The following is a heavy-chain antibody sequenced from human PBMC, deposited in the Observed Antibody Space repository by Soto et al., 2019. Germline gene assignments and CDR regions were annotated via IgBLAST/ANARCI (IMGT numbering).Heavy chain of an antibody. J-gene: IGHJ4*02. CDR2: IYPGDHES. CDR3: ARSPRSSPYFDY. D-gene: IGHD6-13*01. V-gene: IGHV5-51*01. Sequence: GESLKISGQCSGYTFSNFWSGWVRQLPGKGLEWMVIIYPGDHESRYSPSFHGKVTISADKSINTAYLQWNSLEASDTAFYFCARSPRSSPYFDYWGQGALVTVSS. CDR1: GYTFSNFW.